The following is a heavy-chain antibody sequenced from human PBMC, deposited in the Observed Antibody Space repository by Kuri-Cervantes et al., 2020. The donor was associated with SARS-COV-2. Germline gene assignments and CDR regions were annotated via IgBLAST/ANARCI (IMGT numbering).Heavy chain of an antibody. V-gene: IGHV3-23*01. CDR1: GFTFSSYA. Sequence: GESLKISCEASGFTFSSYAMSWVRQAPGKGLEWVSAISGSGGSTYYADSLKGRFTISRDNSKNTLYLHMNSLRAEDAAVYYCAKESSTVAGLPSAFDYWGQGTLVTVSS. D-gene: IGHD6-19*01. CDR3: AKESSTVAGLPSAFDY. CDR2: ISGSGGST. J-gene: IGHJ4*02.